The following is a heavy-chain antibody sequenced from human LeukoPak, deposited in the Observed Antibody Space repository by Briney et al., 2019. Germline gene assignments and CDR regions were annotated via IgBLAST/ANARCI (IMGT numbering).Heavy chain of an antibody. CDR3: VREDYADSSGYFSSGDY. V-gene: IGHV3-21*06. CDR1: GFIFSSYN. CDR2: ISSSSNYL. J-gene: IGHJ4*02. Sequence: GGSLRLSCTASGFIFSSYNINWVRQAPGKGLEWVSSISSSSNYLYYLDSVRGRFTVSRDNAKSSLYLQMNSLRVEDTAVYYCVREDYADSSGYFSSGDYWGQGTLVTVSS. D-gene: IGHD3-22*01.